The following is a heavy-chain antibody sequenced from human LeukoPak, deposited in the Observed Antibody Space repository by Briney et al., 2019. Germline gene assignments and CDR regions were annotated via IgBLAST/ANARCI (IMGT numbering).Heavy chain of an antibody. CDR1: GFTFSSYA. J-gene: IGHJ4*02. D-gene: IGHD2-15*01. V-gene: IGHV3-30-3*01. CDR3: AREFPGLRYCSGGSCYAQHLDY. CDR2: ISYDGSSK. Sequence: GGSLRLSCAASGFTFSSYAMHWVRQAPGKGLEWVAVISYDGSSKYYADSVKGRFTISRDNSKNTLYLQMNSLRAEDTAVYYCAREFPGLRYCSGGSCYAQHLDYWGQGTLVTVSS.